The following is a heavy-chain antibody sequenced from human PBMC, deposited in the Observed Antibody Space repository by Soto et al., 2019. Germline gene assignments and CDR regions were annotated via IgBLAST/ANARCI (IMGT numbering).Heavy chain of an antibody. CDR1: GFTFSSYA. Sequence: EVQLLESGGGLVQPGGSLRLSCAASGFTFSSYAMSWVRQAPGKGLEWVSAISGSGGSTYYADSVKGRFTISRDNSKNKLYLQMNSLRAEDTAVYYCAWSYSSGWGWYFDLWGRGTLVTVSS. V-gene: IGHV3-23*01. CDR2: ISGSGGST. D-gene: IGHD6-19*01. J-gene: IGHJ2*01. CDR3: AWSYSSGWGWYFDL.